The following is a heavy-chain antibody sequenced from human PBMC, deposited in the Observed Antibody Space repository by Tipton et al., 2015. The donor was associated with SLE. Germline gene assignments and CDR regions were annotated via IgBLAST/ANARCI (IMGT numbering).Heavy chain of an antibody. CDR1: GGSFRGYY. Sequence: TLSLTCAVYGGSFRGYYWTWIRQPPGKGLEWMGEINHSGNSNYNPSLKSRIIMSVDTSKNQFSLKLRSVTAADTAVYFCARGTIASRPGYFDNWGQGMLVTVSS. V-gene: IGHV4-34*01. J-gene: IGHJ4*02. CDR3: ARGTIASRPGYFDN. CDR2: INHSGNS. D-gene: IGHD6-6*01.